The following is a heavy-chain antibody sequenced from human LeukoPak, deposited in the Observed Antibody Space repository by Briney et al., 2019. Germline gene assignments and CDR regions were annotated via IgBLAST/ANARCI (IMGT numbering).Heavy chain of an antibody. CDR1: GFTFSSYA. CDR3: AKVVAAAGTVADY. D-gene: IGHD6-13*01. CDR2: ISGSGGGT. V-gene: IGHV3-23*01. J-gene: IGHJ4*02. Sequence: GGSLRLSCAASGFTFSSYAMSWVRQAPGKGLEWVSAISGSGGGTNYADSVKGRFTISRDNSKNTLYLQMNSLRAEDTAVYYCAKVVAAAGTVADYWGQGTLVTVSS.